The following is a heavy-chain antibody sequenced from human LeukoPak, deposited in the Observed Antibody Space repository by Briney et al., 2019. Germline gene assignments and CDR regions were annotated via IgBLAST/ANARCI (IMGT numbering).Heavy chain of an antibody. V-gene: IGHV3-21*04. CDR2: ISSSTTNI. CDR3: SKGGSALYSGGYLSY. D-gene: IGHD3-22*01. Sequence: GGSLRLSCAASGFTFSSYSMNWVRQAPGKGLEWVSSISSSTTNIYYADSVKGRFTISRDNAKNSLYLQMNSLRPEDTALYYCSKGGSALYSGGYLSYWGQGTLVTVSS. CDR1: GFTFSSYS. J-gene: IGHJ4*02.